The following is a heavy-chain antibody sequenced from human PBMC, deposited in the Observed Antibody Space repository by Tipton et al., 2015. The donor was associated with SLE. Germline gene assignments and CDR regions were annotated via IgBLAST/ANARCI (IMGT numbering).Heavy chain of an antibody. Sequence: GLVKPSETLSLTCAVYGGPFSGYFWSWIRQPPGKGLEWIGSIYYSGSTYYNPSLKSRVTISVDKSKNQFSLKLSSVTAADTAVYYCARGLDILTGSDPDYWGQGTLVTVSS. CDR2: IYYSGST. D-gene: IGHD3-9*01. J-gene: IGHJ4*02. V-gene: IGHV4-34*01. CDR1: GGPFSGYF. CDR3: ARGLDILTGSDPDY.